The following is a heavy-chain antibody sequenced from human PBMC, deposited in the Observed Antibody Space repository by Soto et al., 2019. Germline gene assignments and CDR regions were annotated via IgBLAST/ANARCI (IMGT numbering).Heavy chain of an antibody. J-gene: IGHJ5*02. D-gene: IGHD2-15*01. CDR2: FDPEDGET. CDR3: ATVYCSGGSCYRNWFDP. V-gene: IGHV1-24*01. CDR1: GYTLTELS. Sequence: GASVKVSCKVSGYTLTELSMHWVRQAPGKGLEWMGGFDPEDGETIYAQKFQGRVTMTEDTSTDTAYMELSSLRSEDTAVYYCATVYCSGGSCYRNWFDPWGQGTLVTVSS.